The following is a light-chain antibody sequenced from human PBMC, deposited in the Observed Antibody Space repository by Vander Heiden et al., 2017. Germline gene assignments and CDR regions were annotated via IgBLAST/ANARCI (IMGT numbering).Light chain of an antibody. CDR2: AAS. J-gene: IGKJ3*01. CDR3: QQSYSSPFT. Sequence: DIQMTQSPSSLSASVGDRVTIPCRASQSISDYLNWYQQKPGKAPNLLIYAASSLRSGVPSRFSGSGSGTDIALTISSLQPEDFATYYCQQSYSSPFTFGPGTKVDIK. CDR1: QSISDY. V-gene: IGKV1-39*01.